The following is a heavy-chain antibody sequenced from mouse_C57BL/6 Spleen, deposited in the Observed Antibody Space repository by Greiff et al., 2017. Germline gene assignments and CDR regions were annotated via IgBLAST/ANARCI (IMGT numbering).Heavy chain of an antibody. J-gene: IGHJ4*01. CDR3: ARPYGTGAMDY. Sequence: VQLQQSGPELVKPGASVKFSCKASGYAFSSSWMNWVKQRPGKGLEWIGRIYPGDGATNYNRKFKGKATLTADKSSSTAYMQLSSLTSEDSAVYFGARPYGTGAMDYWGQGTSVTVSS. V-gene: IGHV1-82*01. D-gene: IGHD2-1*01. CDR1: GYAFSSSW. CDR2: IYPGDGAT.